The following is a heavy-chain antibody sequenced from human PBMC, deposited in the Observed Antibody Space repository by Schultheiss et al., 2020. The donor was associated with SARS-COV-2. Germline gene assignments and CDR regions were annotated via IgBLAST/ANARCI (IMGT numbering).Heavy chain of an antibody. J-gene: IGHJ4*02. CDR3: ARDIRLRLGELSFSANY. Sequence: GGSLRLSCAASGFPFIHFGMHWVRQAPGKGLEWVALISHDGSEKYNGDSVKGRFTSSRDNSKNTLYLQMNSLRTEDTAIYYCARDIRLRLGELSFSANYWGQGTLVTVSS. CDR1: GFPFIHFG. CDR2: ISHDGSEK. V-gene: IGHV3-30*03. D-gene: IGHD3-16*02.